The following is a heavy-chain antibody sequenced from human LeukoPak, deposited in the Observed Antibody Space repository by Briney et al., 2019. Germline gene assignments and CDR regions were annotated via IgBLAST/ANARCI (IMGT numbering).Heavy chain of an antibody. CDR2: INSDESIT. J-gene: IGHJ3*02. Sequence: GGSLRLSCAASGFTFSSSWMYWVRQAPGKGLVWVSRINSDESITTYADSVKGRFTISRDNAKNTLYLQMNSLRAEDTAVYYCARGLAESYYYDSSGYPGAFDIWGQGTMVTVSS. CDR1: GFTFSSSW. CDR3: ARGLAESYYYDSSGYPGAFDI. D-gene: IGHD3-22*01. V-gene: IGHV3-74*01.